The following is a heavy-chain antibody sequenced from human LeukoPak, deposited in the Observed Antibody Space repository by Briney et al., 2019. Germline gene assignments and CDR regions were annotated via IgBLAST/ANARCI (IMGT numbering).Heavy chain of an antibody. Sequence: ASVKVSCKASGYTFTGYYLHWVRQAPGQGLEWMGWINPNSGGTNYAQKFQGRVTMTRDTSISTAYMELSRLRSDDTAVYYCARGYFNSYGPIEGIWGQGTMVTVSS. V-gene: IGHV1-2*02. J-gene: IGHJ3*02. CDR3: ARGYFNSYGPIEGI. D-gene: IGHD5-18*01. CDR2: INPNSGGT. CDR1: GYTFTGYY.